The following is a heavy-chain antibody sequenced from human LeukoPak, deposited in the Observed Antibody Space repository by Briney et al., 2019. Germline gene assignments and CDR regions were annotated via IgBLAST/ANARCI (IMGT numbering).Heavy chain of an antibody. V-gene: IGHV3-30*04. CDR1: GFTFSSYA. CDR2: ISYDGSNK. Sequence: GGSLRLSCAASGFTFSSYAMHWVRQAPGKGLEWVAVISYDGSNKYYADSVKGRFTISRDNSKNTLYLQMNSLRAEDTAVYYCARDGANYYGSGSYHDYWGQGTLVTVPS. D-gene: IGHD3-10*01. J-gene: IGHJ4*02. CDR3: ARDGANYYGSGSYHDY.